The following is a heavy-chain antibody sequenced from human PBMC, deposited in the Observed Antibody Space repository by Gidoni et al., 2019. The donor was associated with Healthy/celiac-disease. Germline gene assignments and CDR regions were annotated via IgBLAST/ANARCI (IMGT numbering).Heavy chain of an antibody. Sequence: EVLLVESGGGLVQPGGSLRLSCAASGFTFSSSAMSWVRQAPGKGLEWVSAISGSGDSTYYADSVKGRFTISRDNSKNTLYLQMNSLRAEDTAVYYCAKDVKIGMMVVKGPFDYWGQGILVTVSS. D-gene: IGHD3-22*01. CDR2: ISGSGDST. CDR1: GFTFSSSA. J-gene: IGHJ4*02. V-gene: IGHV3-23*04. CDR3: AKDVKIGMMVVKGPFDY.